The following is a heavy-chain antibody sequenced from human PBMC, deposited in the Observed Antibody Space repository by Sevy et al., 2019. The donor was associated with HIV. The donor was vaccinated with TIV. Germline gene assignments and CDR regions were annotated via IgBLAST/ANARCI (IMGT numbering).Heavy chain of an antibody. CDR1: GFTFSKYS. CDR3: AREGCTKPQDY. CDR2: LSFGCGEI. D-gene: IGHD2-8*01. V-gene: IGHV3-23*01. Sequence: GGSLRLSCAASGFTFSKYSMSWVRQPPGKGLEWVSTLSFGCGEINYADSVKGRFTISIDKSKSSVYLQMNNLRPEDTAVYYCAREGCTKPQDYWGQGTLVTVSS. J-gene: IGHJ4*02.